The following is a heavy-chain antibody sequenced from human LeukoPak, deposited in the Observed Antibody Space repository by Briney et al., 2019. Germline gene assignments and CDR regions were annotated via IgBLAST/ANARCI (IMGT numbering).Heavy chain of an antibody. D-gene: IGHD6-6*01. CDR2: IYYSGST. Sequence: SETLSLTCTVSGGSISSSSYYWGWIRQPPGKGLEWIGYIYYSGSTNYNPSLKSRVTISVDTSKNQFSLKLSSVTAADTAVYYCAREREQLVKDYYYYYMDVWGKGTTVTVPS. CDR3: AREREQLVKDYYYYYMDV. V-gene: IGHV4-61*05. CDR1: GGSISSSSYY. J-gene: IGHJ6*03.